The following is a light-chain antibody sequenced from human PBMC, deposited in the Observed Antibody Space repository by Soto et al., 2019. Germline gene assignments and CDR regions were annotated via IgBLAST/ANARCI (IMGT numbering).Light chain of an antibody. V-gene: IGLV1-40*01. CDR1: SSNIGAGYD. J-gene: IGLJ2*01. CDR2: GNI. Sequence: QSVLTQPPSVSGAPGQRVTISCTGSSSNIGAGYDVHWYQQLPGTAPKLLIYGNINRPSGVPDRFSGSKSGTSASLAITGLQAEDEADYYCQSYDSSLSGPYVVFGGGTKLTVL. CDR3: QSYDSSLSGPYVV.